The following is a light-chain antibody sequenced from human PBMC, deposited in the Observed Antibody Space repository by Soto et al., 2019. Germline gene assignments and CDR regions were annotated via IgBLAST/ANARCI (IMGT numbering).Light chain of an antibody. J-gene: IGKJ1*01. CDR2: AAS. CDR3: QQSYSSPPT. CDR1: QSISNH. Sequence: DVHMTQSPSSLSASVEYRVIITCRASQSISNHLNWYQQKPGKAPKLLIFAASSLQSGVPSRFSGSRSGPDFTLTISSLQTEDFATYYCQQSYSSPPTFGQGTKVDIK. V-gene: IGKV1-39*01.